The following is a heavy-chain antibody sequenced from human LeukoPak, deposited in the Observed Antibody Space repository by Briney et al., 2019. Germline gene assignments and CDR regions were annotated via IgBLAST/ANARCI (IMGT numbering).Heavy chain of an antibody. CDR2: IYYSGST. V-gene: IGHV4-59*08. CDR1: GGSISSYY. Sequence: PSETLSLTCTVSGGSISSYYWSWIRQPPGKGLEWIGYIYYSGSTNYNPSLKSRVTISVDTSKNQFSPKLSSVTAADMAVYYCAIGATDTPYYFDYWGQGTLVTVSS. CDR3: AIGATDTPYYFDY. D-gene: IGHD1-1*01. J-gene: IGHJ4*02.